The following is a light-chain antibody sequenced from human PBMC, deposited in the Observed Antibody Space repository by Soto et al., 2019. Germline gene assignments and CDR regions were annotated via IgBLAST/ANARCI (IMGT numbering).Light chain of an antibody. V-gene: IGKV1-5*01. Sequence: DIQMTQSPSTLSASVGDRVTITCRASQSISIWLAWYQQKPGKATKLLIYDASSLESGVPSRFGGSGSGTEFTLTISSLQPDDFATYYCQQYNSYWTFGQGTKV. CDR2: DAS. CDR1: QSISIW. CDR3: QQYNSYWT. J-gene: IGKJ1*01.